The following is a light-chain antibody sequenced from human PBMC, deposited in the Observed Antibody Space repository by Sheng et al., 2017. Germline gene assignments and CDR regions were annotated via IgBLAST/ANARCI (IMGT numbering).Light chain of an antibody. J-gene: IGKJ4*01. CDR2: DAS. CDR1: QSVSTY. V-gene: IGKV3-11*01. Sequence: EIVLTQSPATLSLSPGERATLSCRASQSVSTYLAWYQQKPGQAPRLLIYDASKRATGIPGRFSGRGSGTDFTLTISSLEPEDFAAYYCHQGSDWPLTFGGGTKVEIK. CDR3: HQGSDWPLT.